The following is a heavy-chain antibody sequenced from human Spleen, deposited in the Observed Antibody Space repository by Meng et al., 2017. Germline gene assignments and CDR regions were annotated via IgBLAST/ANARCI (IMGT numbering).Heavy chain of an antibody. D-gene: IGHD3-9*01. J-gene: IGHJ6*02. CDR3: AKDQVLRYFDWLGYGMDV. CDR1: GFTFSSYW. V-gene: IGHV3-7*03. CDR2: IKQDGSEK. Sequence: GESLKISCAASGFTFSSYWMSWVRQAPGKGLEWVANIKQDGSEKYYVDSVKGRFTISRDNSKNTLYLQMNSLRAEDTAVYYCAKDQVLRYFDWLGYGMDVWGQGTTVTVSS.